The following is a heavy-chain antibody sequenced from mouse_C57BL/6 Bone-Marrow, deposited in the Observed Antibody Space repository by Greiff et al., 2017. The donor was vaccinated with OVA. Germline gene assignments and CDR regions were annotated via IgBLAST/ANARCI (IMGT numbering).Heavy chain of an antibody. CDR1: GYTFTDYE. Sequence: QVQLQQSGAELVRPGASVTLSCKASGYTFTDYEMHWVKQTPVHGLEWIGAIDPETGGTAYNQKFKGKAILTADKSSSTAYMELRSLTSEDSAVYYGTRGYSSYYAKDYWGRGTSVTVSS. CDR2: IDPETGGT. J-gene: IGHJ4*01. D-gene: IGHD2-5*01. CDR3: TRGYSSYYAKDY. V-gene: IGHV1-15*01.